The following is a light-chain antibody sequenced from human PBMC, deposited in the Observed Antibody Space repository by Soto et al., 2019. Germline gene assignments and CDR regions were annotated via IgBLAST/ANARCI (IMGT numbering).Light chain of an antibody. CDR2: GAS. J-gene: IGKJ3*01. V-gene: IGKV3-15*01. Sequence: IVMTQSPATLSVSPGERATLSCRASQSVASNLARYQQRLGQAPRLLVYGASTRATGIPARFSGSGSGTEFTLTISSVQSEDFAVYYCQQYNKWPVFTFGPGTRVDIK. CDR1: QSVASN. CDR3: QQYNKWPVFT.